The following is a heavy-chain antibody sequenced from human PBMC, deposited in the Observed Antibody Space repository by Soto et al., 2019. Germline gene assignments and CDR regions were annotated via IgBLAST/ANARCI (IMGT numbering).Heavy chain of an antibody. J-gene: IGHJ6*02. Sequence: QVQLVQSGAEVKKTGSSVKVSCKASGGTFSSYAISWVRQAPGQGLEWMGGIIPIFGTANYAQKFQGRVTITADESTSTAYMELSSLRSEDTAVYYGARAMVRGVHYYYYGMDVWGQGTTVTVSS. V-gene: IGHV1-69*01. CDR3: ARAMVRGVHYYYYGMDV. D-gene: IGHD3-10*01. CDR2: IIPIFGTA. CDR1: GGTFSSYA.